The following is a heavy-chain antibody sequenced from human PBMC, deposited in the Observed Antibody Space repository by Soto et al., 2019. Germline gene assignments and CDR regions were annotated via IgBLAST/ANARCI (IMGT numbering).Heavy chain of an antibody. CDR1: GYTFTSYG. Sequence: QVQLVQSGAEVKKPGASVKVSCKASGYTFTSYGISWVRQAPGQGLEWMGWISAYNGNTNYAQKLQGRVTMTTDTSTSTAYMELRSLRSDDTAVYYCARMATLGYCSGGSCLAPPVFDYWGQGTLVTVSS. J-gene: IGHJ4*02. CDR3: ARMATLGYCSGGSCLAPPVFDY. D-gene: IGHD2-15*01. CDR2: ISAYNGNT. V-gene: IGHV1-18*01.